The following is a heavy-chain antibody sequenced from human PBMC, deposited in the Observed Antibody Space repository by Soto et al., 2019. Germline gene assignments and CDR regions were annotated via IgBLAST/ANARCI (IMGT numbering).Heavy chain of an antibody. J-gene: IGHJ5*02. CDR2: ISYDGSNK. D-gene: IGHD3-22*01. CDR3: ARPARHYYDSSGYYA. Sequence: GGSLRLSCAATGFTFSTYAMHWVRQAPGKGLEWVAVISYDGSNKYYADSVKGRFTISRDNSKNTLYLQMNSLRAEDTAVYYCARPARHYYDSSGYYAWGQGTLVTVSS. CDR1: GFTFSTYA. V-gene: IGHV3-30-3*01.